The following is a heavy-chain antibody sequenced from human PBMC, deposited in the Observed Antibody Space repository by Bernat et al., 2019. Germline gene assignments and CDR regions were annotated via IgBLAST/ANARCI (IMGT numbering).Heavy chain of an antibody. CDR1: GYSFTSYW. V-gene: IGHV5-51*01. CDR2: IYPGDSDT. CDR3: ARLSSVGPQAAAGTFPNAFDI. Sequence: EVQLVQSGAEVKKPGESLKISCKGSGYSFTSYWIGWVRQMPGKGLEWMGIIYPGDSDTRYSPSFQGQATISADRPTSTAYRQWSSLTASATAMYYCARLSSVGPQAAAGTFPNAFDIWGQGTMVTVSS. D-gene: IGHD6-13*01. J-gene: IGHJ3*02.